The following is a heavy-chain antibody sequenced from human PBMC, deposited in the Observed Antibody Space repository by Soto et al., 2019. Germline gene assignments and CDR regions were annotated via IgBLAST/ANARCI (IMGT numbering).Heavy chain of an antibody. CDR2: INHSGST. D-gene: IGHD6-25*01. J-gene: IGHJ4*02. V-gene: IGHV4-34*01. Sequence: GSLRLSCAASGFTFSSYSMNWIRQPPGKGLEWIGEINHSGSTNYNPSLKSRVTISVDTAKNQFSLKLSSVTAADTAVYYCARGWVGSGAATAVDYWGQGTLVTVSS. CDR1: GFTFSSYS. CDR3: ARGWVGSGAATAVDY.